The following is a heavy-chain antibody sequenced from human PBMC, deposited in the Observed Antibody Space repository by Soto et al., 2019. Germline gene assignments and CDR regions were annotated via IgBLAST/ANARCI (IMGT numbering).Heavy chain of an antibody. CDR1: GGFISSGSYY. J-gene: IGHJ5*02. D-gene: IGHD2-2*01. CDR2: IYYSGST. Sequence: QLQLQESGPGLVKPSETLSLTCTVSGGFISSGSYYWGWVRQPPGKGLEWIGSIYYSGSTYYNPSLKRRVTISVDTSKKQFSLKLSSVTAADTAVYYCARHTRVPATSTNWFDPWGQGTLVTVSS. V-gene: IGHV4-39*01. CDR3: ARHTRVPATSTNWFDP.